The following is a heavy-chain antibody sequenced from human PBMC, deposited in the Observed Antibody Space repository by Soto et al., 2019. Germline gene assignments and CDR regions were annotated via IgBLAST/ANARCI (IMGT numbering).Heavy chain of an antibody. V-gene: IGHV4-31*03. CDR1: GGSISSGGYY. Sequence: QVQLQESGPGLVKPSQTLSLTCTVSGGSISSGGYYWSWIRQHPGKGLEWIGYISYSGSTHYNPSLKGRVTMSADTSKNQFSLKGSSVTAADTAVYYCARERSSPLHDYGDYHDAFDIWGQGTMVTVSS. D-gene: IGHD4-17*01. CDR2: ISYSGST. CDR3: ARERSSPLHDYGDYHDAFDI. J-gene: IGHJ3*02.